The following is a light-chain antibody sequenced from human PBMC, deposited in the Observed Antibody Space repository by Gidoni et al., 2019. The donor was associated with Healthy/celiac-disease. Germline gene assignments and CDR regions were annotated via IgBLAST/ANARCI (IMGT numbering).Light chain of an antibody. Sequence: DIQMTQSPSSLSASVGDRVTITCRASQGISHYLAWYQQKPGKVPTLLIYAASTLQSGVPSWFSGSGSGTDFTLTISSLQPEDVATYYCQKYNSAPWTFGQGTKVEIK. J-gene: IGKJ1*01. CDR1: QGISHY. CDR2: AAS. V-gene: IGKV1-27*01. CDR3: QKYNSAPWT.